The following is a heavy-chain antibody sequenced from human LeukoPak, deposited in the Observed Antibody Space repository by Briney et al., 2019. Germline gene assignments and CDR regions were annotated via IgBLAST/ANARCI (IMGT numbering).Heavy chain of an antibody. CDR3: ARERGNMIRGVILDY. J-gene: IGHJ4*02. CDR2: ISFDGDNK. Sequence: GRSLRLSCAASGFTFSSYGMHWVRQAPGKGLEWVAVISFDGDNKYYADSVKGRFTISRDNAKNSLYLQMNSLRDEDTAVYYCARERGNMIRGVILDYWGQGILVTVSS. D-gene: IGHD3-10*01. V-gene: IGHV3-30*03. CDR1: GFTFSSYG.